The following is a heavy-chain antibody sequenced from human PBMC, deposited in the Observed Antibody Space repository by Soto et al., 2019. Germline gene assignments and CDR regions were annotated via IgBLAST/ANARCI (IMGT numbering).Heavy chain of an antibody. CDR3: ARGVVGATAPDY. CDR2: IYYSGSI. J-gene: IGHJ4*02. CDR1: GGSINSNTYY. Sequence: QLQLQESGPGLVKPSETLSLTCTVSGGSINSNTYYWGWIRQPPGKGLEWIGNIYYSGSIYYNPSLKSRVTISVDTSKNQFSLKLSSVTAADTAVYFCARGVVGATAPDYWGQGALVTVSS. D-gene: IGHD1-26*01. V-gene: IGHV4-39*01.